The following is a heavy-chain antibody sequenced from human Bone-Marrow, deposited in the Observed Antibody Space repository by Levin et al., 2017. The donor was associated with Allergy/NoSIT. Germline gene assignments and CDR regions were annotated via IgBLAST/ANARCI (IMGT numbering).Heavy chain of an antibody. D-gene: IGHD1-26*01. CDR3: ARKMGPTPAFDL. Sequence: LGESLKISCQGSGYSFSSQWIAWVRQKPGKGLEWMGIVYPGDSDTVYSPSFEGQVTFSADKSTNTAHLHWSSLKASDTAMYFCARKMGPTPAFDLWGQGTMVTVSS. V-gene: IGHV5-51*01. CDR1: GYSFSSQW. J-gene: IGHJ3*01. CDR2: VYPGDSDT.